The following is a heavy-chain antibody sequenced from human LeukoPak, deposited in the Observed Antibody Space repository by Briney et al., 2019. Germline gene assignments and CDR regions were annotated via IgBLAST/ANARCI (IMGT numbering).Heavy chain of an antibody. CDR2: ISYDGSNK. CDR3: ARAEWLLGAFDI. J-gene: IGHJ3*02. Sequence: PGRSLRLSCAASGFTFSSYAMHWVCQAPGKGLEWVAVISYDGSNKYYADSVKGRFTISRDNSKNTLYLQMNSLRAEDTAVYYCARAEWLLGAFDIWGQGTMVTVSS. D-gene: IGHD6-19*01. CDR1: GFTFSSYA. V-gene: IGHV3-30-3*01.